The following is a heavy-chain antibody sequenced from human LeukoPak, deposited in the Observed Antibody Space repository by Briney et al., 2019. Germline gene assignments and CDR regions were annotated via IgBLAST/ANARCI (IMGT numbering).Heavy chain of an antibody. D-gene: IGHD1-7*01. V-gene: IGHV3-23*01. CDR1: GFTFSSYA. CDR3: AKRITGTLRYFDY. Sequence: GGSLRLSCAASGFTFSSYAMRWVRQAPGKGLEWVSGISGGGASTYYADSVKGRFTISRENSKNTLYLQMNSLRAEDTAVYYCAKRITGTLRYFDYWGQGTLVTVSS. CDR2: ISGGGAST. J-gene: IGHJ4*02.